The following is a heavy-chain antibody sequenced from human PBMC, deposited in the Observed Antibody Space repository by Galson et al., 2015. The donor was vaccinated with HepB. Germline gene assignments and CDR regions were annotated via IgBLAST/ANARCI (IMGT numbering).Heavy chain of an antibody. CDR1: GFTFSNYA. J-gene: IGHJ6*02. CDR2: LSGSGNRT. Sequence: SLRLSCAASGFTFSNYAMSWVRQAPGTGLEWVSCLSGSGNRTHFADSVKGRFTISRDNSKNMVYLQMNSLRAEDTAVYYCAKGGNIATLYYGMEVWGQGTTVTVSS. CDR3: AKGGNIATLYYGMEV. V-gene: IGHV3-23*01. D-gene: IGHD6-6*01.